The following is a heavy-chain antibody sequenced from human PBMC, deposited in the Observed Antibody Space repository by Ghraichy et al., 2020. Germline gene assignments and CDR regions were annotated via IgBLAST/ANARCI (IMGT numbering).Heavy chain of an antibody. CDR3: ARGPGIVVVIDAFDI. V-gene: IGHV3-48*01. Sequence: GGSPRLSCAASGFTFSSYSMNWVRQAPGKGLEWVSYISSSSSTIYYADSVKGRFTISRDNAKNSLYLQMNSLRAEDTAVYYCARGPGIVVVIDAFDIWGQGTMVTVS. CDR2: ISSSSSTI. D-gene: IGHD3-22*01. CDR1: GFTFSSYS. J-gene: IGHJ3*02.